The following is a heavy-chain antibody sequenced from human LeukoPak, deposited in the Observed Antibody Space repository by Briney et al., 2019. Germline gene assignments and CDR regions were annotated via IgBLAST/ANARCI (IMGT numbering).Heavy chain of an antibody. CDR1: GFTFSSYA. CDR2: IRYDGSNK. V-gene: IGHV3-30*02. Sequence: GGSLRLSCAASGFTFSSYAMSWVRQAPGKGLEWVAFIRYDGSNKYYADSVKGRFTISRDNSKNTLYLQMNSLRAEDTAVYYCAKVPYYYYYYMDVWGKGTTVTISS. J-gene: IGHJ6*03. CDR3: AKVPYYYYYYMDV.